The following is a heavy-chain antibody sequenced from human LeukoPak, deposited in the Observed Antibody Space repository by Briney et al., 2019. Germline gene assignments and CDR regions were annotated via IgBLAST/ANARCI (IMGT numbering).Heavy chain of an antibody. D-gene: IGHD6-13*01. CDR2: IIPIFGTA. J-gene: IGHJ4*02. CDR3: ARGGSSWYRFDY. V-gene: IGHV1-69*06. CDR1: GGTFSSYA. Sequence: ASVKVSCKASGGTFSSYAISWVRQAPGQGLEWMGGIIPIFGTAKYAQKFQGRVTITADTSTSTAYMELSSLRSEDTAVYYCARGGSSWYRFDYWGQGTLVTVSS.